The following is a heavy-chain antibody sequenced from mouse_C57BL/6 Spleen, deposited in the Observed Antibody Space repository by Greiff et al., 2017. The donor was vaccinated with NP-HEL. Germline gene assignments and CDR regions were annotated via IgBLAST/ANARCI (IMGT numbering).Heavy chain of an antibody. CDR2: IYPGDGDT. Sequence: QVQLKQSGPELVKPGASVKISCKASGYAFSSSWMNWVKQRPGKGLEWIGRIYPGDGDTNYNGKFKGKATLTADRSSSTAYMQLSSLTSEDSAVYFCARSPPYYGNYAYAMDYWGQGTSVTVSS. J-gene: IGHJ4*01. CDR3: ARSPPYYGNYAYAMDY. D-gene: IGHD2-10*01. V-gene: IGHV1-82*01. CDR1: GYAFSSSW.